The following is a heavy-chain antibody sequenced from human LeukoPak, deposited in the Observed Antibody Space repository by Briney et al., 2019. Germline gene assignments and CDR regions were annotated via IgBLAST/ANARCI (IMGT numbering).Heavy chain of an antibody. D-gene: IGHD5-18*01. J-gene: IGHJ4*02. Sequence: SETLSLTCTVSGGSISSSSYYWGWIRQPPGKGLEWIGSIYYSGSAYYNPSLKSRVTISVDTSKNQFSLKLSSVTAADTAVYYCARDGGYGYGVDYWGQGTLVTVSS. V-gene: IGHV4-39*07. CDR2: IYYSGSA. CDR1: GGSISSSSYY. CDR3: ARDGGYGYGVDY.